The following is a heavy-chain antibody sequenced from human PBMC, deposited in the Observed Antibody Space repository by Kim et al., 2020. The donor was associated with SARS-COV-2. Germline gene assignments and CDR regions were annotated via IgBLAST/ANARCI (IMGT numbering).Heavy chain of an antibody. CDR2: ISSSSSYI. CDR1: GFTFSSYS. D-gene: IGHD5-18*01. J-gene: IGHJ6*02. Sequence: GGSLRLSCAASGFTFSSYSMNWVRQAPGKGLEWVSSISSSSSYIYYADSVKGRFTISRDNAKNSLYLQMNSLRAEDTAVYYCARDIGYSYGPMYYYYGMDVWGQGTTVTVSS. CDR3: ARDIGYSYGPMYYYYGMDV. V-gene: IGHV3-21*01.